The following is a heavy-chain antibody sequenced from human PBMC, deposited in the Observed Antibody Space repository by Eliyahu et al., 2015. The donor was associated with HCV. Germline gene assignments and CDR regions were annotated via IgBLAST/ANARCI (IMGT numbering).Heavy chain of an antibody. Sequence: QVQLQESGPGLVKPSETLSLTCIVSGGSITTSYWSWIRQPPGKGLEWIGYIHYSGRTNYNPSLKSRVTISLDTSKNQFSLNLTSVTAADTAVYYCASGGGGIAVAGTGGWFDPWGQGTLVTVSS. CDR3: ASGGGGIAVAGTGGWFDP. D-gene: IGHD6-19*01. CDR2: IHYSGRT. V-gene: IGHV4-59*01. CDR1: GGSITTSY. J-gene: IGHJ5*02.